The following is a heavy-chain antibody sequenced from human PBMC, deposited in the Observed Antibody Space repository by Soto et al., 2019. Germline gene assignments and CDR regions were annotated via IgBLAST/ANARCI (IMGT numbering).Heavy chain of an antibody. J-gene: IGHJ3*02. CDR1: GGTFSSYA. CDR2: IIPIFGTT. Sequence: QVQLVQSGTEVKKPGSSGKVSCKASGGTFSSYAISWVRQAPGQGLEWLGGIIPIFGTTNYAQRFQGRVSITADESTSTTYMELSSLRSEDTAVYYCAGSYKYGSGTFDAFDIWGQGTLVTVSS. CDR3: AGSYKYGSGTFDAFDI. D-gene: IGHD3-10*01. V-gene: IGHV1-69*01.